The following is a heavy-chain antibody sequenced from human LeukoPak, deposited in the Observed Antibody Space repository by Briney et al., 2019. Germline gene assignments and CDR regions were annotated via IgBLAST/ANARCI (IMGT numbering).Heavy chain of an antibody. CDR3: ARFPDISSSWYLGFDP. V-gene: IGHV4-30-4*07. CDR2: IYYSGST. CDR1: GGSISSGGYS. J-gene: IGHJ5*02. D-gene: IGHD6-13*01. Sequence: PSETLSLTCAVSGGSISSGGYSWSWIRQPPGKGLEWIGYIYYSGSTYYNPSLKSRVTISVDTSKNQFSLKLSSVTAADTAVYYCARFPDISSSWYLGFDPWGQGTLVTVPS.